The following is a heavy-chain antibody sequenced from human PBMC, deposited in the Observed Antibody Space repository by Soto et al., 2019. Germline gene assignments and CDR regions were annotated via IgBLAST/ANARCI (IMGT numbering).Heavy chain of an antibody. V-gene: IGHV4-59*01. CDR2: MYYSGIT. CDR3: ARVAISSRGKSGGWFDP. J-gene: IGHJ5*02. D-gene: IGHD2-2*02. Sequence: SETRSHTCIGSFGAISTYYWSWILQRPGKGLDWIGYMYYSGITNYNPSLKSRVTISGDTSKNQFSLKLSSVTAADTAVYYCARVAISSRGKSGGWFDPWGQGTLVIV. CDR1: FGAISTYY.